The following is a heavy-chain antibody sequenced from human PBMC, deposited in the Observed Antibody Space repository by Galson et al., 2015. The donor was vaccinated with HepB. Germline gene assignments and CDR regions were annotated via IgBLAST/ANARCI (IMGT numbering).Heavy chain of an antibody. CDR3: AHSVPSVGTTTPFDY. D-gene: IGHD1/OR15-1a*01. CDR2: IYWDNEK. J-gene: IGHJ4*02. V-gene: IGHV2-5*02. CDR1: GFSLSSSGVG. Sequence: PALVKPTQTLTLTCTFSGFSLSSSGVGVGWLRQPPGKFLEWLGIIYWDNEKRYSPSLKSRLSITKDTTKNQVVLTMTNMDPVDTATYYCAHSVPSVGTTTPFDYWGQGTPVTVSS.